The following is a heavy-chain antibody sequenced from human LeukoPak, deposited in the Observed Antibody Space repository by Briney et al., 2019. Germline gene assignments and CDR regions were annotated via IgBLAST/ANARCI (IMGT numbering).Heavy chain of an antibody. CDR3: AAADYYDSSGHYPYAFDI. CDR1: GLTFTRSA. D-gene: IGHD3-22*01. Sequence: TSVKVSCKASGLTFTRSAMQWVRQARGQRLEWIGWIVVGSGNTNYAQKFQERVTITRDMSTRTAYMELSSLRSEDTAVYYCAAADYYDSSGHYPYAFDIWGQGTVVTVSS. J-gene: IGHJ3*02. V-gene: IGHV1-58*02. CDR2: IVVGSGNT.